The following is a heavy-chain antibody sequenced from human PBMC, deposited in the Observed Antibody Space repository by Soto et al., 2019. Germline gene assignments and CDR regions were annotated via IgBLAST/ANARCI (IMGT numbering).Heavy chain of an antibody. V-gene: IGHV3-48*03. Sequence: VQLVESGGGLVQPGGSLRLSCAASGFTFSSYEMNWVRQAPGKGLEWVSYISSSGSTIYYADSVKGRFTISRDNAKNSLDLQMNSLRAEDTAVYYCARLRGKRSLPGYWGQGTLVTVSS. CDR3: ARLRGKRSLPGY. J-gene: IGHJ4*02. D-gene: IGHD3-16*01. CDR2: ISSSGSTI. CDR1: GFTFSSYE.